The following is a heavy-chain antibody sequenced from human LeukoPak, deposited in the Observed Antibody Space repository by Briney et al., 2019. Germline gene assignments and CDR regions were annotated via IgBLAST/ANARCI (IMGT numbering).Heavy chain of an antibody. J-gene: IGHJ4*02. CDR2: IYYSGST. CDR1: GGSISSSSYY. V-gene: IGHV4-61*05. D-gene: IGHD1-14*01. Sequence: SETLSLTCTVSGGSISSSSYYWGWIRQPPGKGLEWIGYIYYSGSTNYNPSLKSRVTISVDTSKNQFSLKLSSVTAADTAVYYCARNHKIDYFDYWGQGTLVTVSS. CDR3: ARNHKIDYFDY.